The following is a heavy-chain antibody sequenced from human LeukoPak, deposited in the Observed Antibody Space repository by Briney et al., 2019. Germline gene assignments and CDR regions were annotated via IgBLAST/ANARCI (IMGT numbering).Heavy chain of an antibody. J-gene: IGHJ4*02. CDR3: ATTAPVYGSGSYTFDY. CDR1: GYSFTGYY. D-gene: IGHD3-10*01. CDR2: FDPEDGET. Sequence: ASVKVSCKASGYSFTGYYMHWVRQAPGQGLEWMGGFDPEDGETIYAQKFQGRVTMTEDTSTDTAYMELSSLRSEDTAVYYCATTAPVYGSGSYTFDYWGQGTLVTVSS. V-gene: IGHV1-24*01.